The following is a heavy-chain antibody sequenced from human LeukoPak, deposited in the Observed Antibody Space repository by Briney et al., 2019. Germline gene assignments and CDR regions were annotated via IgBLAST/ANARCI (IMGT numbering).Heavy chain of an antibody. Sequence: GGSLRLFCAASGFTFSSYRMNWVRQAPGKGLEWVSYISSSSSYIYYADSVKCRFTISRDNAKNSLYLQMNSLRAENTAVYYCAIDLKSRGLDDGGQGTLVTVSS. J-gene: IGHJ4*02. CDR1: GFTFSSYR. CDR2: ISSSSSYI. CDR3: AIDLKSRGLDD. D-gene: IGHD2-2*01. V-gene: IGHV3-21*01.